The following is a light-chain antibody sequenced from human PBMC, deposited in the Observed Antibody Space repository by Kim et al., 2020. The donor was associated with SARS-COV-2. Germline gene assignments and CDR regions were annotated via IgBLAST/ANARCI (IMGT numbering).Light chain of an antibody. V-gene: IGLV1-44*01. CDR3: AAWDDSLNGPV. CDR1: SSNIGSNI. Sequence: QSVLTQPPSASGTPGQRVTISCSGGSSNIGSNIVNWYQQLPGRAPKVLIYTDNQRPSGVPDRFSGSRSGTSASLAIIGLQSGDEADYYCAAWDDSLNGPVFGGGTKLTVL. CDR2: TDN. J-gene: IGLJ3*02.